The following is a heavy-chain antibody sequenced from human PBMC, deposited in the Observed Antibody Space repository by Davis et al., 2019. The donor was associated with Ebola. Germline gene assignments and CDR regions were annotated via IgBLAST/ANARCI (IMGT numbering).Heavy chain of an antibody. Sequence: PGGSLRLSCAVYGGSFSGYYWGWIRQPPGKGLEWIGSIYHSGSTYYNPSLKSRVTISVDTSKNQFSLKLSSVTAADTAVYYCARVREPIAVAGQGYFDYWGQGTLVTVSS. CDR3: ARVREPIAVAGQGYFDY. CDR2: IYHSGST. V-gene: IGHV4-38-2*01. CDR1: GGSFSGYY. D-gene: IGHD6-19*01. J-gene: IGHJ4*02.